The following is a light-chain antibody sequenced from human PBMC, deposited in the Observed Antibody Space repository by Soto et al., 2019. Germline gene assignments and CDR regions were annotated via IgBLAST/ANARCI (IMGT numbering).Light chain of an antibody. V-gene: IGLV2-18*01. CDR3: SLYTGGNAYV. CDR1: STDFVSYNR. J-gene: IGLJ1*01. Sequence: QSALTQPPSVSGSPGQSVTISCTGTSTDFVSYNRVSWYQQPPGTAPKLMIYEVSKRPSGVPDRFSGSKSGNTASLTISGLLDADEADYYCSLYTGGNAYVFGTGTQLTVL. CDR2: EVS.